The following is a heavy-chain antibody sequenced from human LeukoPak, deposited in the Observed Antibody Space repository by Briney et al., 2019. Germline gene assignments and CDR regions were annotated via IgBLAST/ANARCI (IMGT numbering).Heavy chain of an antibody. V-gene: IGHV3-21*01. CDR1: GFTFSSYS. CDR2: ISSSSSYI. CDR3: ARDSLYCSRTNCYTDFDY. Sequence: PGGSLRLSCAASGFTFSSYSMNWVRQAPGKGLEWVSSISSSSSYIYYADSVKGRFTISRDNAKKSLYLQMNSLRADDTAVYYCARDSLYCSRTNCYTDFDYWGQGTLVTVSS. J-gene: IGHJ4*02. D-gene: IGHD2-2*02.